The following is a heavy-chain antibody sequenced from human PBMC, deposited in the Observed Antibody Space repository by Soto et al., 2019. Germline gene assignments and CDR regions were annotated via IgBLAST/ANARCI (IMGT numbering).Heavy chain of an antibody. D-gene: IGHD3-10*01. V-gene: IGHV4-34*01. CDR1: GGSFSGYY. J-gene: IGHJ4*02. CDR3: ARGVTMAAFDY. CDR2: INHSGST. Sequence: SETLSLTCAVYGGSFSGYYWSWIRQPPGKGLEWIGEINHSGSTNYNPSLKSRVTISVDTSKNQFSLKLSSVTAADTAVYYCARGVTMAAFDYWGQGTLVTVSS.